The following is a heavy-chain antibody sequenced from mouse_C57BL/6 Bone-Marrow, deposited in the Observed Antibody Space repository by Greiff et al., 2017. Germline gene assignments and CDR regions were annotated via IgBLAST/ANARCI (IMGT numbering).Heavy chain of an antibody. J-gene: IGHJ2*01. V-gene: IGHV1-82*01. CDR3: ARVYYDYDFDY. CDR1: GYAFSSSW. D-gene: IGHD2-4*01. Sequence: VQLQQSGPELVKPGASVKISCKASGYAFSSSWMNWVKQRPGKGLEWIGRIYPGDGDTNYNGKFKGKATRTADKSSSTAYMQLSRLTSEDSAVYFCARVYYDYDFDYWGQGTTLTVSS. CDR2: IYPGDGDT.